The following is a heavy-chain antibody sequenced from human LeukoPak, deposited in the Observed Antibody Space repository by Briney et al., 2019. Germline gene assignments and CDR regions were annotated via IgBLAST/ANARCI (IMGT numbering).Heavy chain of an antibody. CDR2: ISGSGGST. D-gene: IGHD1-26*01. V-gene: IGHV3-23*01. CDR1: GFTFSSYA. J-gene: IGHJ4*02. Sequence: PGGSLRLSCAASGFTFSSYAMGWVRQAPGKGLEWVSAISGSGGSTYYADSVKGRFTISRDNSKNTLYLQMNSLRAEDTAVYYCARVVSGSYSLAYWGQGTLVTVSS. CDR3: ARVVSGSYSLAY.